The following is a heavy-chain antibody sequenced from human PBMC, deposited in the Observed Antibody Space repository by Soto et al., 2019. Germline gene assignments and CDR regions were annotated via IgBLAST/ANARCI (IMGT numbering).Heavy chain of an antibody. Sequence: QVQLQESGPGLVKPSETLSLTCRVSGGSISGYYWSWVRLAPGKGLEWIGYVYHTGSTNYNPSLQSRVSFSDDTSNKHFCLSLSLVTVSDTAVYFCARGIVAPSGHSAHGGQGIRVTISP. D-gene: IGHD3-22*01. CDR1: GGSISGYY. CDR2: VYHTGST. V-gene: IGHV4-59*01. J-gene: IGHJ4*02. CDR3: ARGIVAPSGHSAH.